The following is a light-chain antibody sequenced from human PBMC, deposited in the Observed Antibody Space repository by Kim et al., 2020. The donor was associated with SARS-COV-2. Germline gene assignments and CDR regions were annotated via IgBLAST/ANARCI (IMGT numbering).Light chain of an antibody. CDR3: SSYTSSSTLI. V-gene: IGLV2-14*03. CDR1: SSDVGGYIF. CDR2: DVS. Sequence: QSFTISCTGTSSDVGGYIFVSWYQQQPDKAPKLMIYDVSARPSGVSNRFSGSKSGNTAFLTISGLQAEDEADYYCSSYTSSSTLIFGGGTKVTVL. J-gene: IGLJ2*01.